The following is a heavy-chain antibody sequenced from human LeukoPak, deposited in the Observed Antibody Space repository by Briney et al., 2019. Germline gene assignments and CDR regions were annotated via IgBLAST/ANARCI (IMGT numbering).Heavy chain of an antibody. D-gene: IGHD3-22*01. Sequence: PSETLSLTCAVYGGSFSGYYWSWIRQPPGKGLEWIGEINHSGSTNYNPSLKSRVTISVDTSKNQFSLKLSSVTAADTAVYYCARGLPTYYYDSSGYYHYYYGMDVWGQGTTVTVSS. CDR2: INHSGST. J-gene: IGHJ6*02. V-gene: IGHV4-34*01. CDR3: ARGLPTYYYDSSGYYHYYYGMDV. CDR1: GGSFSGYY.